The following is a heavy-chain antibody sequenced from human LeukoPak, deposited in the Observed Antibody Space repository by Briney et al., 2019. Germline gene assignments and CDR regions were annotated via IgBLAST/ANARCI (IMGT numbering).Heavy chain of an antibody. D-gene: IGHD6-19*01. V-gene: IGHV3-7*01. CDR3: ARVGKNGWDFDH. Sequence: SGGSLRLSCAASGFTFSAYWMTWVRQAPGKGLERVADIIEGGDVKYYVDSVKGRFIISRDNTKNSVYLQMTSLRADDTSVYYCARVGKNGWDFDHWGQGTLVTVSS. J-gene: IGHJ4*02. CDR1: GFTFSAYW. CDR2: IIEGGDVK.